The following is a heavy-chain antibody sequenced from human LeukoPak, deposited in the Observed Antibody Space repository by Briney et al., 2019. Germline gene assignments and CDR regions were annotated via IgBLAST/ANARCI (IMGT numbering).Heavy chain of an antibody. V-gene: IGHV4-34*01. D-gene: IGHD2-2*01. Sequence: PSETLSLTCAVYGGSFSGYYWSWIRQPPGKGLEWIGEINHSGSTNYNPSLKSRVTISVDTSKNQFSLKLSSVTAADTAVYYCATVHVVVPAAMFNYYYYYYMDVWGKGTTVTVSS. CDR1: GGSFSGYY. J-gene: IGHJ6*03. CDR3: ATVHVVVPAAMFNYYYYYYMDV. CDR2: INHSGST.